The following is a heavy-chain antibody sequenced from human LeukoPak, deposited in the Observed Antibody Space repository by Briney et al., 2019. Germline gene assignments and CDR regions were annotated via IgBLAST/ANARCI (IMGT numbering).Heavy chain of an antibody. CDR1: GYTFTGFY. J-gene: IGHJ4*02. CDR2: ISPSSGDT. D-gene: IGHD6-19*01. V-gene: IGHV1-2*02. Sequence: ASVKVSCKTSGYTFTGFYIHWLRQAPGQGPEWMGWISPSSGDTNYAQKFQGRVTMTRDTSISTAYMELSRLRSDDTAVYYCARALAVASNYWGQGTLVTVSS. CDR3: ARALAVASNY.